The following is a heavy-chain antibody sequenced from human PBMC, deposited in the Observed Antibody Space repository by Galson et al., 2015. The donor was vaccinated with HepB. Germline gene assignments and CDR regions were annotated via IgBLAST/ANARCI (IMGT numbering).Heavy chain of an antibody. J-gene: IGHJ4*02. V-gene: IGHV3-49*03. CDR2: IRSKPYGGTI. D-gene: IGHD4/OR15-4a*01. CDR3: TRVPAMVGGLFDY. Sequence: SLRLSCAASGFTFGDYGMSWFRQAPGKGLEWVSFIRSKPYGGTIEYAASVKGRFTMSRDDFKSIAYLQMNSLKTGDTAVYYCTRVPAMVGGLFDYWGQGTLVTVSS. CDR1: GFTFGDYG.